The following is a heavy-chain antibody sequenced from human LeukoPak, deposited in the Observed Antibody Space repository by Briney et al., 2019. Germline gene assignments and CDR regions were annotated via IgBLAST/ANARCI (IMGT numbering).Heavy chain of an antibody. CDR1: DGSFSGYY. Sequence: SETLSLTRAVYDGSFSGYYWSWIRQPAGKGLEWIGYIYNSGSTNYNPSLKSRVTISVDTSKNQFSLKLSSVTAADTAVYYCAVMVRGDNFDYWGQGTLVTVSS. D-gene: IGHD3-10*01. CDR3: AVMVRGDNFDY. CDR2: IYNSGST. J-gene: IGHJ4*02. V-gene: IGHV4-59*01.